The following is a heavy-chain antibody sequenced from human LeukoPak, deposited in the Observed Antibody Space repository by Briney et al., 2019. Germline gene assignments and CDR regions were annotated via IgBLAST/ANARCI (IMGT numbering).Heavy chain of an antibody. J-gene: IGHJ4*02. CDR2: ISYDGSNK. Sequence: HSGGSLRLSCAASGFTFSSYAMHWVRQAPGKGLEWVAVISYDGSNKYYADSVKGRFTISRDNSKNTLYLQMNSLRAEDTAVYYCARDFYGGYPRDWGQGTLVTVSS. V-gene: IGHV3-30*04. CDR1: GFTFSSYA. CDR3: ARDFYGGYPRD. D-gene: IGHD4-23*01.